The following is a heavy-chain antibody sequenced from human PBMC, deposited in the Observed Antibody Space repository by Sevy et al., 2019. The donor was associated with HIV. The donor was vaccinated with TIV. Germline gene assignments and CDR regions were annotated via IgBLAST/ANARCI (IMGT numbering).Heavy chain of an antibody. D-gene: IGHD3-22*01. V-gene: IGHV3-7*03. J-gene: IGHJ3*02. CDR3: ARDKNHYDRSVYYDTFDI. CDR1: GFTLSSFW. Sequence: GSLRLSCAASGFTLSSFWMTWVRQAPGKGLEWVANIKEDGSDKNYLDSVKGRFTISRDNAKNSLYLQMNSLRAEDTAVYYCARDKNHYDRSVYYDTFDIWGQGTMVTVSS. CDR2: IKEDGSDK.